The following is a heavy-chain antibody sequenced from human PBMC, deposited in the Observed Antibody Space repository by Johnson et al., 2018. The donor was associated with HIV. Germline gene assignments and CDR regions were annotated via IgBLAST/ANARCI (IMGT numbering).Heavy chain of an antibody. D-gene: IGHD4-17*01. CDR2: INWNGGST. CDR1: EFTFMNYA. V-gene: IGHV3-20*04. Sequence: VQLVESGGVVVQPGRSLRINCEVSEFTFMNYAMHWVRLAPGKGLEWVSGINWNGGSTGYADSVKGRFTISRDNAKNSLYLQMNSLRAEDTALYYCARARYGDLLNLDAFDFWGQGTMVTVSS. J-gene: IGHJ3*01. CDR3: ARARYGDLLNLDAFDF.